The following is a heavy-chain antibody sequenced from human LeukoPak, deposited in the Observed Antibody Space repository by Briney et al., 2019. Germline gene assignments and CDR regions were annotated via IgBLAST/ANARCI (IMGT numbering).Heavy chain of an antibody. Sequence: ASVKVSCKASGYTFTSYDINWVRQATGQGLEWMGWMNPNSGNTAYAQKFQGRVTMTRNTSISTAYMELSSLSSADTAVYYCARDGGYSYGSWLHCYYGMDVWGQGTTVTVSS. J-gene: IGHJ6*02. D-gene: IGHD5-18*01. CDR2: MNPNSGNT. CDR3: ARDGGYSYGSWLHCYYGMDV. CDR1: GYTFTSYD. V-gene: IGHV1-8*01.